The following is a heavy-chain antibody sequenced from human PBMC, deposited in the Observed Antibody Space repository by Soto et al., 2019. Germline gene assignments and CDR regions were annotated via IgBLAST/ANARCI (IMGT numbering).Heavy chain of an antibody. Sequence: PGGSLRLSCAASGFTSSNYAMSWFRLAPGKGLEWVSSITKSGATTFYADSVKGRFTISRDISKNTVYLQMVSLRAEDTAVYHCARSAQNFDFWGDLDAFDVCGQGTEVTVSS. D-gene: IGHD3-3*01. J-gene: IGHJ3*01. V-gene: IGHV3-23*01. CDR1: GFTSSNYA. CDR2: ITKSGATT. CDR3: ARSAQNFDFWGDLDAFDV.